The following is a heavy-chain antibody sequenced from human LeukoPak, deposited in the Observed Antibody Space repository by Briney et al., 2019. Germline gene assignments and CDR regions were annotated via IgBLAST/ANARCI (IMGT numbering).Heavy chain of an antibody. J-gene: IGHJ6*03. Sequence: SVKVFCKASGGTFSSYAISWVRQAPGQGLEWMGRIIPIFGTANYAQKFQGRVTITTDESTSTAYMELSSLRSEDTAVYYCARVGVQRAGTDYYYYYMDVWGKGTTVTVSS. D-gene: IGHD6-13*01. CDR2: IIPIFGTA. V-gene: IGHV1-69*05. CDR3: ARVGVQRAGTDYYYYYMDV. CDR1: GGTFSSYA.